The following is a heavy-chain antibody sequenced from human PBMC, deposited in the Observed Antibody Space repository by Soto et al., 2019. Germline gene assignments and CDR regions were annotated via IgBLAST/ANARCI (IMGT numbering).Heavy chain of an antibody. CDR1: GGSISSSSYH. D-gene: IGHD3-10*01. V-gene: IGHV4-39*01. Sequence: QMQLQESGPGLVKPSETLSLTCTVSGGSISSSSYHWGWVRQPPGKGLEWIGTVYYSGSTNYNPSLQSRVTILVDTSQNQFSLRLRSVTAADTAVYYCARHRWGSGIYSGLLAFWGQGTQVTVSS. CDR3: ARHRWGSGIYSGLLAF. J-gene: IGHJ4*02. CDR2: VYYSGST.